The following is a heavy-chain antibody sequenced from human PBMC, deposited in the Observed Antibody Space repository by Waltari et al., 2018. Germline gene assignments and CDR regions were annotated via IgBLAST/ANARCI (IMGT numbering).Heavy chain of an antibody. J-gene: IGHJ4*02. CDR1: GGSISSYY. CDR2: IYYSGST. Sequence: QVQLQESGQGLVKPSETLSLTCNVSGGSISSYYWSWIRQPPGKGLEWIGYIYYSGSTNYNPSLKSRVTISVDTSKNQFSLKLSSVTAADTAVYYCASYHRRDPSGFDYWGQGTLVTISS. D-gene: IGHD1-26*01. CDR3: ASYHRRDPSGFDY. V-gene: IGHV4-59*01.